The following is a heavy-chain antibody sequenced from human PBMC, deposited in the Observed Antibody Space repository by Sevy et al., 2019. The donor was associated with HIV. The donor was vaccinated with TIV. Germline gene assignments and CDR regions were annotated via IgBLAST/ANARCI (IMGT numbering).Heavy chain of an antibody. CDR3: ARDLITMVRGVPGY. CDR1: GFTFSSYG. J-gene: IGHJ4*02. V-gene: IGHV3-33*01. D-gene: IGHD3-10*01. CDR2: IWYDGSNK. Sequence: GGFLRLSCAASGFTFSSYGMHWVRQAPGKGLEWVAVIWYDGSNKYYADSVKGRFTISRDNSKNTLYLQMNSLRAEDTAVYYCARDLITMVRGVPGYWGQGTLVTVSS.